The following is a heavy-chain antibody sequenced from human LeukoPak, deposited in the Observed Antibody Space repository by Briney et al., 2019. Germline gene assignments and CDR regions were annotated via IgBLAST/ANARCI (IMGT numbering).Heavy chain of an antibody. CDR2: ISGSGGST. V-gene: IGHV3-23*01. CDR3: AKHPSVAAAGTSFDY. J-gene: IGHJ4*02. D-gene: IGHD6-13*01. CDR1: GFTFSSYA. Sequence: GGSLRLSCAASGFTFSSYAMSWVRQAPGKGLEWVSAISGSGGSTYYADSVKGRFAISRDNSKNTLYLQMNSLRAEDTAVYYCAKHPSVAAAGTSFDYWGQGTLVTVSS.